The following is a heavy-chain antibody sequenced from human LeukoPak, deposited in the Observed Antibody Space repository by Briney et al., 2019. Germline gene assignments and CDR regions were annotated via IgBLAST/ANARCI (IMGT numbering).Heavy chain of an antibody. V-gene: IGHV3-72*01. CDR3: ARVLTTDRGWYTFDL. CDR2: GPARSKPNRAT. D-gene: IGHD6-19*01. CDR1: GFTFSDHH. J-gene: IGHJ4*02. Sequence: GGSLRLSCEGSGFTFSDHHVDWVRQAPGMGLEWVGRGPARSKPNRATQYATSVRGRFAISRDDSKNSLYLQILSLTTDDTSMYYCARVLTTDRGWYTFDLWGQGVLVTVSS.